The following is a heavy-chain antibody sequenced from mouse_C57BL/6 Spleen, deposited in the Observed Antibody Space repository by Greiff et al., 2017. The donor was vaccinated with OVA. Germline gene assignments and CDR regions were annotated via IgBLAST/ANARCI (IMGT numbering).Heavy chain of an antibody. CDR1: GYSFTGYY. Sequence: EVQLQQSGPELVKPGASVKISCKASGYSFTGYYMNWVKQSPEKSLEWIGEINPSTGGTTYNQKFKAKATLTVDKSSSTAYMQLKSLTSEDSAVYYCARRSSTVGDYWGQGTTLTVSS. CDR3: ARRSSTVGDY. V-gene: IGHV1-42*01. CDR2: INPSTGGT. J-gene: IGHJ2*01. D-gene: IGHD1-1*01.